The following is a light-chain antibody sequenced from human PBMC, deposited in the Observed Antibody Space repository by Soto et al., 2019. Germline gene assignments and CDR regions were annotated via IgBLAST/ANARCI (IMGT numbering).Light chain of an antibody. CDR1: SSDAGGYNY. Sequence: QYALTQPASVSGSPGQSITISCTGTSSDAGGYNYVSWYQQHPGKAPKLMIYEVSNRPSGVSNRFSGSKSGNTASLTISGLQAEDEADYYCISYTSSSTHVVFGGGTKLTVL. J-gene: IGLJ2*01. CDR3: ISYTSSSTHVV. V-gene: IGLV2-14*01. CDR2: EVS.